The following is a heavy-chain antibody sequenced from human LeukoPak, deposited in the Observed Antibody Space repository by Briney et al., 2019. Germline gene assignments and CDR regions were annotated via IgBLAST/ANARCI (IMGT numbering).Heavy chain of an antibody. CDR2: IWYDGSNK. J-gene: IGHJ4*02. Sequence: PGRSLRLSCAASGFTFSSYGMHWVRQAPGKGLERVAVIWYDGSNKHYADSVKGRFTISRDNSKNTLYLQMNSLRAEDTAVYYCARDTSSGCDYWGQGTLVTVSS. CDR1: GFTFSSYG. CDR3: ARDTSSGCDY. D-gene: IGHD6-19*01. V-gene: IGHV3-33*01.